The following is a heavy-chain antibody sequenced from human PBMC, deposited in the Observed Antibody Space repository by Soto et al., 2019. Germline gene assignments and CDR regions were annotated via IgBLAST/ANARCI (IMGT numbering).Heavy chain of an antibody. CDR1: GYTFTRSG. V-gene: IGHV1-18*01. CDR2: ISTYNGDT. CDR3: ARHDCISSSCYYYYYYSMDV. D-gene: IGHD2-2*01. J-gene: IGHJ6*02. Sequence: ASVKVSCKASGYTFTRSGISWVLQAPGQGLEWMGWISTYNGDTNYAQTFQGRVTMTTDASTSTAYMELSSLRSEDTAVYYCARHDCISSSCYYYYYYSMDVWGQGTTVTVSS.